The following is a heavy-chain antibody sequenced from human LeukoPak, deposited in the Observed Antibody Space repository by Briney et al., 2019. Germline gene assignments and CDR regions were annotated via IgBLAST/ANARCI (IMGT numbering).Heavy chain of an antibody. Sequence: PSETLSLTCAVYGGSFSGYYWSWIRQPPGKGLEWIGYIYYSGSTNYNPSLKSRVTISVDTSKNQFSLKLSSVTAADTAVYYCARPGLGFGAFDIWGQGTKVTVSS. CDR3: ARPGLGFGAFDI. D-gene: IGHD6-19*01. CDR2: IYYSGST. V-gene: IGHV4-59*08. J-gene: IGHJ3*02. CDR1: GGSFSGYY.